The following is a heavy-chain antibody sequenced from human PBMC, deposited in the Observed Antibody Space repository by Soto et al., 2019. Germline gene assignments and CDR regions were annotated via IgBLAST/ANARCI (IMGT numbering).Heavy chain of an antibody. J-gene: IGHJ3*02. CDR1: GYTFTSYY. V-gene: IGHV1-46*01. CDR3: ARDSEDLGLALSSAFDI. D-gene: IGHD3-16*01. Sequence: ASVKVSCKASGYTFTSYYMHWVRQAPGQGLEWMGIINPSGGSTSYAQKFQGRVTMTRDTSTSTVYMELSSLRSEDTAVYYCARDSEDLGLALSSAFDIWGQGTMVTVSS. CDR2: INPSGGST.